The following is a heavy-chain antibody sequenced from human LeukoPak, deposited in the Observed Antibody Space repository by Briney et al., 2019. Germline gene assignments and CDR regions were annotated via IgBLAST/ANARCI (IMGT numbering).Heavy chain of an antibody. CDR3: ARVRYYGSGTYFFDY. Sequence: GGSLRLSCAASGFTFSSYNMNWVRQVPGKGLEWVSVIYSDGSTYYMDSVKGRFTISRDNSKNKLYLQMNSLRAEDTAVYFCARVRYYGSGTYFFDYWGQGTLVTVSS. CDR1: GFTFSSYN. V-gene: IGHV3-53*01. J-gene: IGHJ4*02. D-gene: IGHD3-10*01. CDR2: IYSDGST.